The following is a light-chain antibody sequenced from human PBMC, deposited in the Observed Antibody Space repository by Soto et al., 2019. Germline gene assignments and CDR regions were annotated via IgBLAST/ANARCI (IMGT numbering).Light chain of an antibody. CDR1: QGISSY. J-gene: IGKJ1*01. Sequence: ANRMTQSPSSFSASTGDRITITCRASQGISSYLAWYQQKPGKAPKLLIYAAATLQSGVPSRFSGSGSGTDFTLTISCLQSEDFATYYCQQYYSYPRTVSQGTKVDIK. V-gene: IGKV1-8*01. CDR3: QQYYSYPRT. CDR2: AAA.